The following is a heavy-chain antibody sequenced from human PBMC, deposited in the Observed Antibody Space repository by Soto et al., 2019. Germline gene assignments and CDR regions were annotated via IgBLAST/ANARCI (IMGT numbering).Heavy chain of an antibody. D-gene: IGHD2-21*02. V-gene: IGHV3-30*18. CDR1: GFTFSSYG. Sequence: GGSLRLSCAASGFTFSSYGMHWVRQAPGKGLEWVAVISYDGSNKYYADSVKGRFTISRDNSKNTLYLQMNSLRAEDTAVYYCAKEAHGGDHVVDYYYYMDVWGKGTTVTVSS. CDR2: ISYDGSNK. J-gene: IGHJ6*03. CDR3: AKEAHGGDHVVDYYYYMDV.